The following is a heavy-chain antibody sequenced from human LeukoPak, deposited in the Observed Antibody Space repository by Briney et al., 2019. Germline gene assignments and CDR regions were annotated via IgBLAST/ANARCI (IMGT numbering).Heavy chain of an antibody. D-gene: IGHD3-3*01. CDR1: GGSISSSSYY. CDR2: IYYSGST. J-gene: IGHJ4*02. V-gene: IGHV4-39*07. CDR3: ARVFQGGEWLLGGLDY. Sequence: SETLSLTCTVSGGSISSSSYYWGWIRQPPGKGLEWIGSIYYSGSTYYNPSLKSRVTILVDTSKNQFSPKLSSVTAADTAMYYCARVFQGGEWLLGGLDYWGQGSLVTVSS.